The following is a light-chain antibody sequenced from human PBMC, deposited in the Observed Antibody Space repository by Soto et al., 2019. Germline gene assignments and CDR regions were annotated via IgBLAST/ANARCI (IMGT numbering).Light chain of an antibody. CDR1: QSIRSW. Sequence: DIKMTQSPSTLSASVGDRVTITCRASQSIRSWLAWYQQKPGKAPKLLIYDASNLESGVPSRFSGSGSGTEFTLTISSLQPDDFATYYCQQYNSYSFGQGTKVDIK. J-gene: IGKJ1*01. V-gene: IGKV1-5*01. CDR2: DAS. CDR3: QQYNSYS.